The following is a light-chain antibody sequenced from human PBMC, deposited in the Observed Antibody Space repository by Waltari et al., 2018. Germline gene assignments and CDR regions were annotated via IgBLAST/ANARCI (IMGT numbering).Light chain of an antibody. CDR3: QEYGSSLTWT. CDR2: SAS. CDR1: QSVRSSY. J-gene: IGKJ1*01. V-gene: IGKV3-20*01. Sequence: EIVLTQSPGTLSLSPGERATLSCRASQSVRSSYLAWYQQNSGQPPRLLIYSASSRATGIPDRFIGSGSGTDFTLTISRLEPEDFAVYYCQEYGSSLTWTFGQGTKVEIK.